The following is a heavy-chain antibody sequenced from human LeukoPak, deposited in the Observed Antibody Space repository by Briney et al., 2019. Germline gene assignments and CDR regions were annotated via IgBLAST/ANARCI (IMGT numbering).Heavy chain of an antibody. V-gene: IGHV3-21*04. CDR1: GFTFNNYN. D-gene: IGHD3-22*01. CDR2: ISSISSSYI. Sequence: GGSLRLSCAASGFTFNNYNMNWVRQAPGKGLEWVSSISSISSSYIYYADSVKGRFTISRDNSKNTVYVQMNSLRVEDTAVYYCAKGSAYDSSGYYLGKGNLGHHAFDIWGQGTMVTVSS. CDR3: AKGSAYDSSGYYLGKGNLGHHAFDI. J-gene: IGHJ3*02.